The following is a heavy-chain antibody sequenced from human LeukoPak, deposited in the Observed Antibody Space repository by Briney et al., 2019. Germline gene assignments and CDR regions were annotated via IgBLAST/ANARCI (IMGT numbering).Heavy chain of an antibody. Sequence: SETLSLTCTVSGYSISSGYYWGWIRQPPGKGLEWIGSIYHSGSTYYNPSLKSRVTISVDTSKNQFSLKLSSVTAADTAVYYCARRRTGTTSSWFDPWGQGTLVTVSS. CDR3: ARRRTGTTSSWFDP. J-gene: IGHJ5*02. V-gene: IGHV4-38-2*02. CDR2: IYHSGST. CDR1: GYSISSGYY. D-gene: IGHD1-1*01.